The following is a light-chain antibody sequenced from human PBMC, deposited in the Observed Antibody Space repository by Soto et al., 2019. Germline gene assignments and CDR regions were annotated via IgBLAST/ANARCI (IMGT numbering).Light chain of an antibody. J-gene: IGKJ5*01. CDR3: QQYHSSSIT. CDR2: DAS. V-gene: IGKV1-8*01. Sequence: AIRMTQSPSSLSASPGDRFTITCRASQDISSYLAWYQQKPGKAPNLLIYDASTLERGVPSRFSGTGSGTEFTLTIDSLQPDDFATYYCQQYHSSSITFGQGTRLEIK. CDR1: QDISSY.